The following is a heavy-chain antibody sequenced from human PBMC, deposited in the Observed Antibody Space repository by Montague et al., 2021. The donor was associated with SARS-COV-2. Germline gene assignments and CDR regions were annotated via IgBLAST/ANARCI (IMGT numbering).Heavy chain of an antibody. V-gene: IGHV2-70*11. CDR2: IDWDDDK. CDR3: ARETGTTVSLDY. CDR1: GFSLSTSGMC. D-gene: IGHD1-7*01. J-gene: IGHJ4*02. Sequence: PALVKPTQTLTLTCIFSGFSLSTSGMCVSWIRQPPGKALEWLARIDWDDDKYYSTSLKTRLTISKDTSKNQVVLTMTNTDPVDTATYYCARETGTTVSLDYWGQGTLVTVSS.